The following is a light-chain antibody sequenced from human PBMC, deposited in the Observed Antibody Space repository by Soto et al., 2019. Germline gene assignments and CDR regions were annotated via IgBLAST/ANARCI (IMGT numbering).Light chain of an antibody. CDR3: CSYAGRYTYV. J-gene: IGLJ1*01. Sequence: QSVLTQPRSVTGCPGQSVAISCTGASSDVGGYNYVSWYQQYPGKAPKLMIYDVSKRPSGVPDRFSGSKSGNTASLTISGLQTEDEADYYCCSYAGRYTYVFGTGTKVTVL. CDR1: SSDVGGYNY. V-gene: IGLV2-11*01. CDR2: DVS.